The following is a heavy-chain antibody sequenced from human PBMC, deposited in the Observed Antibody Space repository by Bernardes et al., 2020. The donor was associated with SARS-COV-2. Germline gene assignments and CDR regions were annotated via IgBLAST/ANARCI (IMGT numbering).Heavy chain of an antibody. CDR3: GKGAYGDTWFSSPSDF. Sequence: GGSLRLSCETSGFIFSHYGMSWVRQAPGKGLEWISAISDTARETYYADSVKGRFTISRDNSKNTFYLQMSSLRAEDTAIYYCGKGAYGDTWFSSPSDFWGQGALVAVS. CDR2: ISDTARET. J-gene: IGHJ4*02. D-gene: IGHD3-9*01. CDR1: GFIFSHYG. V-gene: IGHV3-23*01.